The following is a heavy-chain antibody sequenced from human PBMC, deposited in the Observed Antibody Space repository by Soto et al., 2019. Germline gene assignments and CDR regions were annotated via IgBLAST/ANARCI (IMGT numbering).Heavy chain of an antibody. D-gene: IGHD2-15*01. CDR3: ARIIVVVVAASIHFDY. CDR1: GFTFDDYA. Sequence: LRLSCVASGFTFDDYAMHWVRQAPGKGLEWVANIKQDGSEKYYVDSVKGRFTISRDNAKNSLYLQMNSLRAEDTAVYYCARIIVVVVAASIHFDYWGQGTLVTVSS. V-gene: IGHV3-7*01. J-gene: IGHJ4*02. CDR2: IKQDGSEK.